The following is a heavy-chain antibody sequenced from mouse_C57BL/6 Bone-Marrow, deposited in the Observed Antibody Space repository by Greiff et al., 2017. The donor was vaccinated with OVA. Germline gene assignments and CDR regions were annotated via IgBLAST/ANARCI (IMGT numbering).Heavy chain of an antibody. CDR1: GYTFTSYG. CDR2: IYPRSGNT. D-gene: IGHD1-1*01. CDR3: ARHYITTVVATPYAMDY. J-gene: IGHJ4*01. Sequence: VKLMESGAELARPGASVKLSCKASGYTFTSYGISWVKQRTGQGLEWIGEIYPRSGNTYYNEQFKGKATLTADKSSSTAYSELRSLTSEDSAVYFCARHYITTVVATPYAMDYWGQGTSVTVSS. V-gene: IGHV1-81*01.